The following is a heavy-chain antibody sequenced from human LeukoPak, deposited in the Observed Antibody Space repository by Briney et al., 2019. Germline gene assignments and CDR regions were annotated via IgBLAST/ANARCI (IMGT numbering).Heavy chain of an antibody. CDR2: IRSKPNSYAT. CDR3: TRRDDYNYYYGMDV. J-gene: IGHJ6*02. CDR1: GFTFRGSA. V-gene: IGHV3-73*01. D-gene: IGHD1-1*01. Sequence: GGSLRLSCAASGFTFRGSAMHWVRQASGKWLEWVGRIRSKPNSYATAYAASVKGRFTISRDDSKNTAYLQMNSLKTEDTAVYYCTRRDDYNYYYGMDVWGQGTTVTVSS.